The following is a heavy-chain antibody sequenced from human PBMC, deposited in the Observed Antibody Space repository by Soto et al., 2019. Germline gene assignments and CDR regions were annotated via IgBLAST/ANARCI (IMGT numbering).Heavy chain of an antibody. J-gene: IGHJ6*02. CDR1: GGTFSSYA. D-gene: IGHD3-3*01. CDR2: IIPIFGTA. Sequence: EASVKVSCKASGGTFSSYAISWVRQAPGQGLEWMGGIIPIFGTANYAQKFQGRVTITADESTSTAYMELSSLRSEDTAVYYCARTAIFGELDYYGMDVWGQGTTGNV. V-gene: IGHV1-69*13. CDR3: ARTAIFGELDYYGMDV.